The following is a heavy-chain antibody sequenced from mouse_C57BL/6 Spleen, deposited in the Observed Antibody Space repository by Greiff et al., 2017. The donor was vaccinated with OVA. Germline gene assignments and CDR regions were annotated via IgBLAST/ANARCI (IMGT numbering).Heavy chain of an antibody. CDR3: ARKGITTVVEDV. J-gene: IGHJ1*03. CDR2: IYPSDSET. CDR1: GYTFTSYC. V-gene: IGHV1-61*01. D-gene: IGHD1-1*01. Sequence: VQLQQPGAELVRPGSSVKLSCKASGYTFTSYCMDWVKQRPGQGLEWIGNIYPSDSETHYNQKFKDKATLTVDKSSSTAYMQLSSLTSEDSAVYYCARKGITTVVEDVWGTGTTVTVSS.